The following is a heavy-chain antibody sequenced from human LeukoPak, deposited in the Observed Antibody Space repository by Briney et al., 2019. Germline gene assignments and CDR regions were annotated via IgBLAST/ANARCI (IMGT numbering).Heavy chain of an antibody. CDR1: GGSFSGYY. J-gene: IGHJ4*02. CDR3: ARHRGYCSSTSCPGRDYFDY. D-gene: IGHD2-2*01. V-gene: IGHV4-34*01. CDR2: INHSGST. Sequence: PSETLSLTCAVYGGSFSGYYWSWIRQPPGKGLEWIGEINHSGSTNYNPSLKSRVTISVDTSKNQFSLKLSSVTAADTAVYYCARHRGYCSSTSCPGRDYFDYWGQGTLVTVSS.